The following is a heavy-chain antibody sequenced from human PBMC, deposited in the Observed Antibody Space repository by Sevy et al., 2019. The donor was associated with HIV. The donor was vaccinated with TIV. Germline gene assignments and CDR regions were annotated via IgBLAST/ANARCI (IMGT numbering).Heavy chain of an antibody. V-gene: IGHV3-15*01. D-gene: IGHD3-3*01. CDR1: GFTFSNAW. CDR2: IKSKTDGGTT. Sequence: GGFLRLSCAASGFTFSNAWMSWVRQAPGKGLEWVGRIKSKTDGGTTDYAAPVKGRFTISRDDSKNTLYLQMNSLKTEDTAVYYCTTYRFLEWLYIDYWGQGTLVTVSS. CDR3: TTYRFLEWLYIDY. J-gene: IGHJ4*02.